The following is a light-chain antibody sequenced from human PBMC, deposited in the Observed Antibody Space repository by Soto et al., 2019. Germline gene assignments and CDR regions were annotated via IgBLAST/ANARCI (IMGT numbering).Light chain of an antibody. CDR3: MQALQSPWT. CDR2: LVS. V-gene: IGKV2-28*01. J-gene: IGKJ1*01. CDR1: QSLLHSNGYNY. Sequence: DIVMTQSPLSLPVTPGEPASMSCRSSQSLLHSNGYNYLDWYLQKPGQSPQLLISLVSNRAAEGPDRFSGSGSGTDFTLKISRVEAEDVGVYYCMQALQSPWTFGQGTKVEIK.